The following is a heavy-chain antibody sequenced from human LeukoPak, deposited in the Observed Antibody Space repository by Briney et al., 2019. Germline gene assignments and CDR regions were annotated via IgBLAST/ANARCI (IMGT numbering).Heavy chain of an antibody. CDR3: ARAPSKYCSGGSCSLG. D-gene: IGHD2-15*01. CDR2: MNPNSGNT. J-gene: IGHJ4*02. Sequence: ASVKVSCKASGYTFTSYDINWVRQATGQGLEWMGWMNPNSGNTGYAQRFQGRVTMTRNTSISTAYMELSSLRSEDTAVYYCARAPSKYCSGGSCSLGWGQGTLVTVSS. CDR1: GYTFTSYD. V-gene: IGHV1-8*01.